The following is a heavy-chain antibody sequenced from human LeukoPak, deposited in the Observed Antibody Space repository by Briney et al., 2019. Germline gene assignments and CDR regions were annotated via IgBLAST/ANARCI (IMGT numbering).Heavy chain of an antibody. CDR1: GFTVSSNY. J-gene: IGHJ4*02. V-gene: IGHV3-53*01. CDR2: ICSGGSA. Sequence: GGSLRLSCAASGFTVSSNYMSWVRQAPGKGLEWVSVICSGGSAYYADSVKGRFTISRDNSKSTLYLQMNNLRAEDTAVYYCARDDRAAAGTDYWGQGTLVTVSS. CDR3: ARDDRAAAGTDY. D-gene: IGHD6-13*01.